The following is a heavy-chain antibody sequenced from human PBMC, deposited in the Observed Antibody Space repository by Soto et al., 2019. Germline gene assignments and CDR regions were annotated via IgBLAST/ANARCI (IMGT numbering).Heavy chain of an antibody. V-gene: IGHV1-69*12. Sequence: QVQLVQSGAEVKKPGSSVKVSCKASGGTFSSYSITWVRQAPGQGLEWMGGIIPIFGTANYAQKFQGRVTITADESTSTGYMGMSSLRSEDTAVYYCTRGVYGGYEYWGQGTLVTVSS. CDR2: IIPIFGTA. D-gene: IGHD5-12*01. CDR3: TRGVYGGYEY. CDR1: GGTFSSYS. J-gene: IGHJ4*02.